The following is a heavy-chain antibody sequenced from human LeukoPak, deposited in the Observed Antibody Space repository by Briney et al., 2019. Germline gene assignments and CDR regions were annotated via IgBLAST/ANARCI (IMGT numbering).Heavy chain of an antibody. CDR2: ISADNGNT. CDR1: GYTFTNYG. D-gene: IGHD4-17*01. J-gene: IGHJ4*02. Sequence: ASVKVSRKASGYTFTNYGFSWVRQAPGQGLEWMGWISADNGNTNYAQKLQGRVTMTTDTSTSTAYMELRSLRSDDTAVYYCARGNNDYGDYFDYWGQGTLVTVSS. CDR3: ARGNNDYGDYFDY. V-gene: IGHV1-18*01.